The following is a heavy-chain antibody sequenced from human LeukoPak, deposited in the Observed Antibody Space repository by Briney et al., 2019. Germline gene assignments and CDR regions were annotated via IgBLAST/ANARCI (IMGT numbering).Heavy chain of an antibody. J-gene: IGHJ4*02. V-gene: IGHV4-59*01. CDR3: ARATPDIVVVPAAMGLYFDY. D-gene: IGHD2-2*01. CDR2: IYYSGST. Sequence: SETLSLTCTVSGGSISSYYWSWIRQPPGKGLEWIGYIYYSGSTNYNASLTNRVTISVDTSKNQFSLKLSSVTAADTAVYYCARATPDIVVVPAAMGLYFDYWGQGTLVTVSS. CDR1: GGSISSYY.